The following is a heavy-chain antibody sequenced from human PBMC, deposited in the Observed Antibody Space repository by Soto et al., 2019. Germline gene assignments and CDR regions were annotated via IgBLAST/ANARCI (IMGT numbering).Heavy chain of an antibody. J-gene: IGHJ4*02. CDR1: GFTFSSYG. CDR2: IWYDGSNK. CDR3: ARDPYYCSGGSCYGYFDY. D-gene: IGHD2-15*01. Sequence: QVQLVESGGGVVQPGRSLRLSCAASGFTFSSYGMHWVRQAPGKGLEWVAVIWYDGSNKYYADSVKGRFTISRDNSKNTLYLQMNSLRAEDTAVYYCARDPYYCSGGSCYGYFDYWGQGTLVTVSS. V-gene: IGHV3-33*01.